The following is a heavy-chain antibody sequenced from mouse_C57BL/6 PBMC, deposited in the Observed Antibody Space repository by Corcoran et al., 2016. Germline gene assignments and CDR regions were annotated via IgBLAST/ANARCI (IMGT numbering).Heavy chain of an antibody. CDR3: ARSYFGGYFDV. CDR2: ISYDGSN. Sequence: DVQLQESGPGLVKPSQSLSLTCSVTGYSITSGYYWNWIRQFPGNKLEWMGYISYDGSNNYNPSLKNRISITRDTSKNQFFLKLNSVTTEDTATYYCARSYFGGYFDVWGTGTTVTVSS. J-gene: IGHJ1*03. D-gene: IGHD2-13*01. CDR1: GYSITSGYY. V-gene: IGHV3-6*01.